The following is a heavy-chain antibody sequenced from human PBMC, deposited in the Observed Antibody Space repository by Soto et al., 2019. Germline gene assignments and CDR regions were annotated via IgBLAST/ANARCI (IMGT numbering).Heavy chain of an antibody. CDR3: AKAFGDWYPFEK. Sequence: GGSLRLSCVASGFTFGSYAMSWVRRAPGKGLEWVSTINDSGDLRYYAESVRGRFTISRDNSKNTLYREVNDLRAEDTARYHCAKAFGDWYPFEKWGLGALVTVSS. J-gene: IGHJ4*02. D-gene: IGHD6-19*01. CDR2: INDSGDLR. V-gene: IGHV3-23*01. CDR1: GFTFGSYA.